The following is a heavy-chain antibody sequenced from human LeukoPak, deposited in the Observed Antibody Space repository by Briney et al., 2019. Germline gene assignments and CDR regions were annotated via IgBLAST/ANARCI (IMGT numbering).Heavy chain of an antibody. CDR1: GFTFSSYA. Sequence: GGSLRLSCAASGFTFSSYAMGWVRLAPGKGLEWVSAISNGGGSTYYADSVRGRFTISRDNSKNTLFLQVNSLRAEDSAVYYCTISSFSSTWYSWVHWGQGTLVTVSS. CDR3: TISSFSSTWYSWVH. CDR2: ISNGGGST. V-gene: IGHV3-23*01. J-gene: IGHJ4*02. D-gene: IGHD6-13*01.